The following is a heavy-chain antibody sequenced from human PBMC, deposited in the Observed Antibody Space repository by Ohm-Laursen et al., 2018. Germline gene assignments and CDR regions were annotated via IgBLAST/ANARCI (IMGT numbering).Heavy chain of an antibody. D-gene: IGHD1-1*01. CDR3: ARKTTGSILGDYFDY. CDR2: ISPDGSTI. V-gene: IGHV3-48*03. Sequence: SLRLSCSASGFTFSTYEMNWVRQAPGKGLEWVSYISPDGSTIYYADSVKGRFTISRDNAKNSLYLQMNSLRVEDTAVYYCARKTTGSILGDYFDYWGQGTLVTVSS. CDR1: GFTFSTYE. J-gene: IGHJ4*02.